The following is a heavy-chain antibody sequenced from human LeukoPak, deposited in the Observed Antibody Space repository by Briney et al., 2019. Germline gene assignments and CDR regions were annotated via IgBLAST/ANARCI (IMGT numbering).Heavy chain of an antibody. CDR1: GFTFTNYA. D-gene: IGHD2-21*02. Sequence: GGSLRLSCAASGFTFTNYAMSWVRQAPGKGLEWVSAISGSGGSTYYADSVKGRFTISRDNSKNTLYLQMNSLRAEDTAVYYCARDPCGGDCYAFDIWGQGTMVTVSS. CDR3: ARDPCGGDCYAFDI. CDR2: ISGSGGST. V-gene: IGHV3-23*01. J-gene: IGHJ3*02.